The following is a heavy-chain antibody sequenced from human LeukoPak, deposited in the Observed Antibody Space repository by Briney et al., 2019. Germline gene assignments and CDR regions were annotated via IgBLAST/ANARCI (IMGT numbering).Heavy chain of an antibody. CDR2: INTDGSST. CDR1: GFTFSSYW. V-gene: IGHV3-74*01. Sequence: GGSLRLSCAASGFTFSSYWMHWVRRLPGKGLVWVSRINTDGSSTIYADSVKGRFTISRDNSKNTLYLQMNSLRAEDTAVYYCTRGYVGIDYWGQGTLVTVSS. CDR3: TRGYVGIDY. D-gene: IGHD5-12*01. J-gene: IGHJ4*02.